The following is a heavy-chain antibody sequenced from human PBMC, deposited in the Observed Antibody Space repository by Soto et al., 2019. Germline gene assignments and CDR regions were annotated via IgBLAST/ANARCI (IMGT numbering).Heavy chain of an antibody. Sequence: GASVKVSCKASGGTFSSYTISWVRQAPGQGLEWMGRIIPILGIANYAQKFQGRVTITADKSTSTAYMELSSLRSEDTAVYYCAREWGTSYYYMDVWGKGTTDTVSS. V-gene: IGHV1-69*04. CDR1: GGTFSSYT. CDR3: AREWGTSYYYMDV. J-gene: IGHJ6*03. D-gene: IGHD1-1*01. CDR2: IIPILGIA.